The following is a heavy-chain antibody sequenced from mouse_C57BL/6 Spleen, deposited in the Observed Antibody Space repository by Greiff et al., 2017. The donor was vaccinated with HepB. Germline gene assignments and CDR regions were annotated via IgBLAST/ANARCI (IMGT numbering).Heavy chain of an antibody. CDR3: TKDLTVVPYFDY. CDR1: GYTFTDYE. J-gene: IGHJ2*01. CDR2: IDPETGGT. D-gene: IGHD1-1*01. Sequence: QVQLQQSGAELVRPGASVTLSCKASGYTFTDYEMHWVKQTPVHGLEWIGAIDPETGGTAYNQKFKGKAILTADKSSSTAYMELRSLTSEDSAVYYCTKDLTVVPYFDYWGQGTTLTVSS. V-gene: IGHV1-15*01.